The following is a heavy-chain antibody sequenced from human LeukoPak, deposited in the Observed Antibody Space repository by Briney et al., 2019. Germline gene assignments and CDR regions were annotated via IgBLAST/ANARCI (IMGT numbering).Heavy chain of an antibody. CDR1: GYTFTGYY. CDR3: ARGGEQWLVTAVYAFDI. D-gene: IGHD6-19*01. V-gene: IGHV1-2*02. CDR2: INPSGGSP. Sequence: ASVKVSCKASGYTFTGYYMHWVQQAPGQGLEWMGWINPSGGSPNYAQKFQGRVTITRNSSISTAYMELSSLRSEDTAVYYCARGGEQWLVTAVYAFDIWGQGTMVTVSS. J-gene: IGHJ3*02.